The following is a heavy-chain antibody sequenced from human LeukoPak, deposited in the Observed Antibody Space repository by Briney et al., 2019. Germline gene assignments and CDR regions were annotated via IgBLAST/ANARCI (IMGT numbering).Heavy chain of an antibody. CDR1: GFTFSSYG. CDR3: AKATTPTISRYYFDD. CDR2: ISGSGTIT. V-gene: IGHV3-23*01. J-gene: IGHJ4*02. D-gene: IGHD3-3*01. Sequence: GGSLRLSCAASGFTFSSYGMSWVRQAPGKGLEWVSGISGSGTITYYADSVKGRFTISRDNSKNTLFLQMNCLRAEDTAVYYCAKATTPTISRYYFDDWGQGTLVTVSS.